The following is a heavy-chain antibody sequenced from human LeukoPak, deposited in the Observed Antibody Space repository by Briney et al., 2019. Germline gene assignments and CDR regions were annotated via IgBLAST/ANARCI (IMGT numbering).Heavy chain of an antibody. CDR1: GYTFTGYY. J-gene: IGHJ4*02. CDR3: ARGVDYYDSSGYYYDTRTLFDY. D-gene: IGHD3-22*01. Sequence: ASVKVSCKASGYTFTGYYMHWVRQAPGQGLEWMGWISAYNGNTNYAQKLQGRVTMTTDTSTSTAYMELRSLRSDDTAVYYCARGVDYYDSSGYYYDTRTLFDYWGQGTLVTVSS. CDR2: ISAYNGNT. V-gene: IGHV1-18*04.